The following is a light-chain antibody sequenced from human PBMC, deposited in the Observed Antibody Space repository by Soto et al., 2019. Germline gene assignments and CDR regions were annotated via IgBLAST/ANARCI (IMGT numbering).Light chain of an antibody. CDR1: TSNLGSYNL. CDR2: EVS. CDR3: CSYAGRSTWV. J-gene: IGLJ7*01. V-gene: IGLV2-23*02. Sequence: QSALTQPASVSGSPGQSITISCTGTTSNLGSYNLVSWFQQHPDKAPKLMIYEVSKRPSGVSDRFSGSKSGNTTTLTISGLQAEDEADYYCCSYAGRSTWVFGGGTQLTVL.